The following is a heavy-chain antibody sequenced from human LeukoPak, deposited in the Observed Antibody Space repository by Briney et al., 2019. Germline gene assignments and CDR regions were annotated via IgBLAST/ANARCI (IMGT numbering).Heavy chain of an antibody. CDR3: ARRPRMAAAGTLGWFDP. V-gene: IGHV4-39*01. D-gene: IGHD6-13*01. CDR1: GGSISSSSYY. CDR2: IYYSGST. Sequence: SETLSLTCTVSGGSISSSSYYWGWNRQPPGKGLEWIGSIYYSGSTYYNPSLKSRVTISVDTSKNQFSLKLSSVTAADTAVYYCARRPRMAAAGTLGWFDPWGQGTLVTVSS. J-gene: IGHJ5*02.